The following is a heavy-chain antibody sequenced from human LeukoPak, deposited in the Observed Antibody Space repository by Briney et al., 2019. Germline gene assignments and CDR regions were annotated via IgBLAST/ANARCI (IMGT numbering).Heavy chain of an antibody. CDR2: ISSSSSYI. J-gene: IGHJ6*03. Sequence: GGSLRLSCAASGFTFSSYSMNWVRQAPGKGLEWVSSISSSSSYIYYADSVKGRFTISRDNAKNSLYLQMNSPRAEDTAVYYCAREEYSSGWYHYYYMDVWGKGTTVTVSS. CDR1: GFTFSSYS. V-gene: IGHV3-21*01. CDR3: AREEYSSGWYHYYYMDV. D-gene: IGHD6-19*01.